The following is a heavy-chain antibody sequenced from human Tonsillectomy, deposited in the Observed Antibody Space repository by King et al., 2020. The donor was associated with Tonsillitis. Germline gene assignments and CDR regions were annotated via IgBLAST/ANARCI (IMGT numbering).Heavy chain of an antibody. Sequence: VQLVESGGGLVQPGGSLRLSCAASGFTFSSYWISWVRQAPGKGLEWVANIKQDGSEKYYVDSVKGRFTISRDNAKNSLYLQMNSLRAEDTAVYYCARRGYSDAFDIWGQGTMVTVSS. CDR3: ARRGYSDAFDI. J-gene: IGHJ3*02. CDR2: IKQDGSEK. D-gene: IGHD3-22*01. CDR1: GFTFSSYW. V-gene: IGHV3-7*01.